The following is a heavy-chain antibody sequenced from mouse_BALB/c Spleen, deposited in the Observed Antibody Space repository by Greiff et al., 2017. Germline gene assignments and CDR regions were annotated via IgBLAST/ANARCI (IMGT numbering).Heavy chain of an antibody. J-gene: IGHJ4*01. V-gene: IGHV3-5*02. CDR2: IYYSGTI. CDR1: GISITTGNYR. Sequence: VQLQQSGPGLVKPSQTVSLTCTVTGISITTGNYRWSWIRQFPGNKLEWIGYIYYSGTITYNPSLTSRTTITRDTSKNQFFLEMNSLTAEDTATYYCARENYGSFYAMDYWGQGTSVTVSS. D-gene: IGHD1-1*01. CDR3: ARENYGSFYAMDY.